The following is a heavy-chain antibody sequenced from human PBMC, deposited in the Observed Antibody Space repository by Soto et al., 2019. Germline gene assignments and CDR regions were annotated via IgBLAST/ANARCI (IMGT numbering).Heavy chain of an antibody. Sequence: QVQLVESGGGVVQPGRSLRLSCAASGFTFSSYGMHWVRQAPGKVLEWVALIWYDGSNKYYADSVKGRFTISRDNSKNTLYLQMNSLRAEDRAVYYCARDRATYPHYYFDLWGRGTLVSVSS. CDR1: GFTFSSYG. CDR2: IWYDGSNK. CDR3: ARDRATYPHYYFDL. V-gene: IGHV3-33*01. J-gene: IGHJ2*01. D-gene: IGHD1-26*01.